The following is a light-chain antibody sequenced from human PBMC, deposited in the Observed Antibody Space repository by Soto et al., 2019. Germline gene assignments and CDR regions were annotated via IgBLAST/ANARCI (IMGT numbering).Light chain of an antibody. CDR3: HQIYCDPLT. CDR1: QSITTY. Sequence: DIQMTQSPSSLSASVGGRVTITCRASQSITTYLNWYRQKPGKAPKLLIYAASSLQSGVPSRFSGSGSETEFTLSISSLQPEHFATYFCHQIYCDPLTFGGGTKVEIK. V-gene: IGKV1-39*01. J-gene: IGKJ4*01. CDR2: AAS.